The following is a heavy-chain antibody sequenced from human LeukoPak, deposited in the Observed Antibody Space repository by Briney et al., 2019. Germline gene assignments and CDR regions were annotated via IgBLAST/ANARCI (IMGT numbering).Heavy chain of an antibody. D-gene: IGHD3-22*01. CDR2: IIPIFGTA. Sequence: SVKVSCKASGGTFSSYAISWVRQAPGQGLEWMGRIIPIFGTANYAQKFQGRVTITTDESTSTAYMELSSLRSEDTAVYYCARGNYYDSSGYSQKDYWGQGTLATVSS. CDR3: ARGNYYDSSGYSQKDY. J-gene: IGHJ4*02. V-gene: IGHV1-69*05. CDR1: GGTFSSYA.